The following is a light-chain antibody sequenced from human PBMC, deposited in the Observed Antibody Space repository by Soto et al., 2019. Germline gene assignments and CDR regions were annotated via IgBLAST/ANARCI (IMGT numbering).Light chain of an antibody. Sequence: QSVLAQPRSVSGSPGQSVTLSCTGTSSDVGGYDFVSWYQQYPGKAPKLIIFDVTERTSGVPDRFSGSKSGNSASLTISGLQAEDEADYYCSSYAGSYILGVFGGGTKLNVL. V-gene: IGLV2-11*01. CDR3: SSYAGSYILGV. CDR2: DVT. CDR1: SSDVGGYDF. J-gene: IGLJ3*02.